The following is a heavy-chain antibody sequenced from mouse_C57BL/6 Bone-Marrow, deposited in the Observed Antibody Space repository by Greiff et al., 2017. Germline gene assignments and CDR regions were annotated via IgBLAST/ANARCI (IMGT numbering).Heavy chain of an antibody. Sequence: QVQLQQPGAELVKPGASVKLSCKASGYTFTSYGISWVKQRTGQGLEWIGEIYPRSGNTYYNEKFKGQATLTADKSSSTAYMELRSLTSEDSAVYFCARPASWLLLTWFAYWGQGTLVTVSA. CDR3: ARPASWLLLTWFAY. CDR2: IYPRSGNT. CDR1: GYTFTSYG. J-gene: IGHJ3*01. D-gene: IGHD2-3*01. V-gene: IGHV1-81*01.